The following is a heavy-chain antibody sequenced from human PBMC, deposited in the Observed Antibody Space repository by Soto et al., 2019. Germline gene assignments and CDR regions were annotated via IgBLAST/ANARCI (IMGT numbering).Heavy chain of an antibody. D-gene: IGHD6-19*01. CDR1: GFNFNKYA. CDR2: ISCCGGNA. J-gene: IGHJ4*02. CDR3: AKADGQQWLLPHLEN. Sequence: EVQLLESGGGLVRPGESLRLSCAASGFNFNKYAMSWVRQAPGEGLEWVSGISCCGGNASYADSVKGRFTIARDDAKNTLYLDMNSLRVEDTAEYYWAKADGQQWLLPHLENWGRGTLVTVS. V-gene: IGHV3-23*01.